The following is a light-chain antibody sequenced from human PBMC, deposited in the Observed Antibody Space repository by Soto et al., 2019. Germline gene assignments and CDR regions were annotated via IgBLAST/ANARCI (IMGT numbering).Light chain of an antibody. CDR3: VAWDDSLSGYV. CDR2: EVS. CDR1: SSDIGAYIY. V-gene: IGLV2-8*01. Sequence: QSALTQPPSASGSPGQSVTISCTGTSSDIGAYIYVSWYQQHPGKAPKLMISEVSRRPSGVPERFSGSKSGNTASLTVSGLQADDEAHYYCVAWDDSLSGYVFGTGTKLTVL. J-gene: IGLJ1*01.